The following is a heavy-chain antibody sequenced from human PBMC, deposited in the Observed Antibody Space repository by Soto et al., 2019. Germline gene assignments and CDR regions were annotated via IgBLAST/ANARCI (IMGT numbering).Heavy chain of an antibody. Sequence: PSETLSLTCTVSGGSISSSSYYWGWIRQPPGKGLEWIGSIYYSGSTYYNPSLKSRVTISVDTSKNQFSLKLSSVTAADTAVYYWARHRIVVVTATQHASYYFDYWGQGTLVTVSS. CDR3: ARHRIVVVTATQHASYYFDY. CDR2: IYYSGST. V-gene: IGHV4-39*01. CDR1: GGSISSSSYY. J-gene: IGHJ4*02. D-gene: IGHD2-21*02.